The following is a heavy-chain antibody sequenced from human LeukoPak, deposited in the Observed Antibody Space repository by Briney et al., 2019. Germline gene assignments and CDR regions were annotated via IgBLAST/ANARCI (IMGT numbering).Heavy chain of an antibody. CDR3: ARVGQWELRHFDF. J-gene: IGHJ4*02. CDR2: IYYSGST. D-gene: IGHD1-26*01. Sequence: TETLSLTCTVSGASISSYYWSWIRQPPGKGLEWIGYIYYSGSTNYNPSLKSRVTISLDTSKNQFSLKLSSVTAADTAVYYCARVGQWELRHFDFWGQGTLVTVSS. V-gene: IGHV4-59*12. CDR1: GASISSYY.